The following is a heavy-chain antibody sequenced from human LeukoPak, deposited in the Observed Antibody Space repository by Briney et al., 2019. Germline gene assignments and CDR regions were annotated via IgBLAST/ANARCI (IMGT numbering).Heavy chain of an antibody. CDR3: ASAATTGTVDY. CDR1: GFTFSNHW. J-gene: IGHJ4*02. Sequence: GGSLRLSCAASGFTFSNHWMSWVRKAAGEGVEWVAYINQGGRERLCVDSVEGRFPISRGNADNSLYLQMNSLRVEDTAIYYCASAATTGTVDYWGQGTLVTVSS. V-gene: IGHV3-7*01. CDR2: INQGGRER. D-gene: IGHD6-13*01.